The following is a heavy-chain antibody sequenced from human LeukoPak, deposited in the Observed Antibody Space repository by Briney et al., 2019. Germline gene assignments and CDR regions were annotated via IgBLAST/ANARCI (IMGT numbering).Heavy chain of an antibody. CDR1: GFTFSRFA. J-gene: IGHJ6*03. D-gene: IGHD3-16*02. CDR3: ARGTDYVWGSFRFSFHMDV. CDR2: ISYDGSEK. Sequence: GGSLRLSCAASGFTFSRFAMHWVRQAPGKGLEWVAIISYDGSEKYYADSVKGRFTISRDNSKNTPYLQVNSLRAEDTAVFYCARGTDYVWGSFRFSFHMDVWGKGTTVTVSS. V-gene: IGHV3-30*01.